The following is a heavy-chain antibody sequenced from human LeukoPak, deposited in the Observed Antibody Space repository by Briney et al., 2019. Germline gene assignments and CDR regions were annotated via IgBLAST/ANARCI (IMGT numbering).Heavy chain of an antibody. J-gene: IGHJ4*02. CDR1: GFTFSSYE. V-gene: IGHV3-48*03. CDR3: ARPFYYYDSSGMGYYFDY. Sequence: GGSLRLSCAASGFTFSSYEMNWVRQAPGKGLEWVSYISSSGSTIYYADSVKGRFTISRDNAKNSLYLQMNSLSAEDTAVYYCARPFYYYDSSGMGYYFDYWGQGTLVTVSS. CDR2: ISSSGSTI. D-gene: IGHD3-22*01.